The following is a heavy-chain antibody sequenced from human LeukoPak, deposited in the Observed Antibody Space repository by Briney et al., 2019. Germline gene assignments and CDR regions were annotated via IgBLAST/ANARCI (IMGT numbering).Heavy chain of an antibody. CDR3: ARMSGYYVNAFDI. Sequence: GASVKVSCKASGYTFTSYGISWVRQAPGQGLEWMGRINPNSGGTNYAQKFQGRVTMTRDTSISTAYMELSRLRSDDTAVYYCARMSGYYVNAFDIWGQGTMVTVSS. V-gene: IGHV1-2*06. D-gene: IGHD3-22*01. CDR1: GYTFTSYG. J-gene: IGHJ3*02. CDR2: INPNSGGT.